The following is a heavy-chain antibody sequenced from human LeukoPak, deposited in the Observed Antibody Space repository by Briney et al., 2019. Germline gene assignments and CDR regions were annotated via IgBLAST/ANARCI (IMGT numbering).Heavy chain of an antibody. D-gene: IGHD2-15*01. Sequence: SETLSLTCTVSGDSISNSNYYWAWIRQSPGKGLEWIGSIYYTGSTYDNPFLKSRVTISIDTSKNQFSLKLTSVTAADSALYYCAGHTRDTTVVRVYGMDVWGQGTTVTVSS. CDR1: GDSISNSNYY. J-gene: IGHJ6*02. V-gene: IGHV4-39*01. CDR2: IYYTGST. CDR3: AGHTRDTTVVRVYGMDV.